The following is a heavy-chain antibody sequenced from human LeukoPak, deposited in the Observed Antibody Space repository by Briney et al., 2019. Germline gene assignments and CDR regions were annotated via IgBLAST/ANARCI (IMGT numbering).Heavy chain of an antibody. Sequence: PSETRSLTCTVSGGSISSYYWSWIRQPPGKGLEWIGYIYNSGSTNYNPSLKSRVTISVDTSKNLFSLKLTSVTAADTAVYYCARVSGSVDYDILTGSYYFDYWGQGTLVTVSS. CDR1: GGSISSYY. D-gene: IGHD3-9*01. CDR2: IYNSGST. V-gene: IGHV4-59*01. J-gene: IGHJ4*02. CDR3: ARVSGSVDYDILTGSYYFDY.